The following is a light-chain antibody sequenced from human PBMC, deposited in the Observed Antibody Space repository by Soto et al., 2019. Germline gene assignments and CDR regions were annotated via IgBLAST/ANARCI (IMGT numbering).Light chain of an antibody. J-gene: IGLJ2*01. CDR3: SSYAGRNNFV. Sequence: QSALTQPPSASGSPGQSVTISCTGTSSDVGGYNYVSWYQQHPGKAPKLMIYEDSKRPSGGPDRFSGSKSGNTASLTVAGLQAEDEAYYYCSSYAGRNNFVFGGGTKLTVL. CDR1: SSDVGGYNY. CDR2: EDS. V-gene: IGLV2-8*01.